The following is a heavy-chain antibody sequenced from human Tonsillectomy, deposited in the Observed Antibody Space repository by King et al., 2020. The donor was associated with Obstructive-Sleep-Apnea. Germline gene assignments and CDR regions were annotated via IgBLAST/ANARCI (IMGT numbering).Heavy chain of an antibody. D-gene: IGHD3-10*01. CDR1: GFSLRASGGG. Sequence: GRRRGRGRQALAQTGPFAGFSLRASGGGVCWIRQPPGNALDWLALLYCNDGKRHSPSLISRLTITKDTSKNQVVLTMTNMEPVDTATYYCANTILWFGELNGMDVWGQGTTVTVSS. J-gene: IGHJ6*02. CDR2: LYCNDGK. CDR3: ANTILWFGELNGMDV. V-gene: IGHV2-5*01.